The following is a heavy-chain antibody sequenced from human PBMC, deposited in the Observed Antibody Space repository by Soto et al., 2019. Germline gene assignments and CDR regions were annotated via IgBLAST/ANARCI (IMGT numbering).Heavy chain of an antibody. Sequence: EVQLVESGGGLVKPGGSLRLSCAASGFTFSNAWMNWVRQAPGKGLEWVGRIKSKTDGGTTDYAAPVKGRFTISRDDSKNTLYLQMNSLKTEDTAVYYCTTQRIIAVAVPSPYGMDVWGQGTTVTVSS. D-gene: IGHD6-19*01. J-gene: IGHJ6*02. CDR1: GFTFSNAW. V-gene: IGHV3-15*07. CDR3: TTQRIIAVAVPSPYGMDV. CDR2: IKSKTDGGTT.